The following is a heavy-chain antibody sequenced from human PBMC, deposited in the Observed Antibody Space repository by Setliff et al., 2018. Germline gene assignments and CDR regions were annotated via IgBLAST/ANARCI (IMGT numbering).Heavy chain of an antibody. J-gene: IGHJ5*02. CDR1: GGSISSSSYY. Sequence: SETLSLTCTVSGGSISSSSYYWGWIRQPPGKGLEWIGRIYYSGSTYYNPSLKSRVTISVDTSKNQFSLKLSSVTAADTAVYYCARLRLNWFDPWGQGTLVTVSS. V-gene: IGHV4-39*01. D-gene: IGHD4-17*01. CDR3: ARLRLNWFDP. CDR2: IYYSGST.